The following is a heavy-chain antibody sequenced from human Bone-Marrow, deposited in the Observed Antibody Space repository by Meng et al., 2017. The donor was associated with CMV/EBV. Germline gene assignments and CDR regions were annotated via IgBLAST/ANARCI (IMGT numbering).Heavy chain of an antibody. CDR1: GGSFSGYY. D-gene: IGHD3-10*01. CDR2: INHSGST. V-gene: IGHV4-34*01. J-gene: IGHJ4*02. CDR3: ARGLWLTSSAPLL. Sequence: SETLSLTCAVYGGSFSGYYWSWIRQPPGKGLEWIGEINHSGSTNYNPSLKSRVTISVDTSKNQFSLKLSSVTAADKAVYYRARGLWLTSSAPLLWGQGTLVTVSS.